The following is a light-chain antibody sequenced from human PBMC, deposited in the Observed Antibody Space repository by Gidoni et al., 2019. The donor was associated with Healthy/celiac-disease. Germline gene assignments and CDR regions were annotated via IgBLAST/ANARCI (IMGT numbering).Light chain of an antibody. J-gene: IGKJ1*01. V-gene: IGKV3-20*01. CDR2: GAS. CDR3: QQYGSSPSGT. Sequence: ELVLTQSPGTLSLSPGERATFSCSASQSVSSSYLAWYQQKPGQAPRLLIYGASSRATGIPDRFSGSGSGTDFTLTISRLEPEDFAVYYCQQYGSSPSGTFGQGTKVEIK. CDR1: QSVSSSY.